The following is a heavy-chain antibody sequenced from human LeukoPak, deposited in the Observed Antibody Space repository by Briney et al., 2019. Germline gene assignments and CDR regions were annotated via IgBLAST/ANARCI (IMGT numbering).Heavy chain of an antibody. V-gene: IGHV4-39*02. CDR1: GGSISSRSYY. Sequence: SETLSLTCTVSGGSISSRSYYWGWIRQPPGKGLEWIGSIYYSGSTYYNPSLKSRVTISVDTSKNQFSLKLSSVTAADTAVYYCARDGEELLGKGSFDYWGQGTLVTVSS. D-gene: IGHD1-26*01. CDR3: ARDGEELLGKGSFDY. CDR2: IYYSGST. J-gene: IGHJ4*02.